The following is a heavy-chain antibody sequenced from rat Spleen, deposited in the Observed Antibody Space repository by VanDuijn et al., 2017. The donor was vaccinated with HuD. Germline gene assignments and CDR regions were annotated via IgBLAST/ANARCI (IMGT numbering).Heavy chain of an antibody. J-gene: IGHJ3*01. Sequence: QVQLKESGPGLVQPSQTLSLTCTVSGFALTNYGVSWVRQPPGKGLEWIGAIWSGGSTDYNSALKSRLSISRDTSKSQVFLKNNRLQTEDTAIYLCNREGYNNWGAFAYWGQGTLVTVSS. CDR3: NREGYNNWGAFAY. D-gene: IGHD1-10*01. CDR2: IWSGGST. CDR1: GFALTNYG. V-gene: IGHV2-15*01.